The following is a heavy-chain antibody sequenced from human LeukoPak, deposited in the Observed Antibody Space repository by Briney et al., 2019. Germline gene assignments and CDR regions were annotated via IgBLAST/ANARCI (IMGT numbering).Heavy chain of an antibody. V-gene: IGHV4-38-2*02. J-gene: IGHJ4*02. CDR1: GYSISSGYY. CDR2: IYHSGST. Sequence: PSETLSLTCAVSGYSISSGYYWGWIRQPPGKGLEWIGSIYHSGSTYYNPSLKSRVIISVDTSKNQFSLKLSSVTAADTAVYYCARDHPSYDILTGYYAGFFDYWGQGTLVTVSS. D-gene: IGHD3-9*01. CDR3: ARDHPSYDILTGYYAGFFDY.